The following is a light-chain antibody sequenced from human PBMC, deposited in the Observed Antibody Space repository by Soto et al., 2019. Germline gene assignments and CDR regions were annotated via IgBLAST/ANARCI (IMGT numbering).Light chain of an antibody. CDR1: QRVGSKY. CDR3: QQRSKWPIT. V-gene: IGKV3-11*01. CDR2: DTS. Sequence: EIVLTQSPGTRSLSPGERATLSCRASQRVGSKYLAWYQQKPGQAPRLLIYDTSNRATGIPSRFSGSASGTDFTLTISSLETEDFAVYYCQQRSKWPITFGQGTRLEIK. J-gene: IGKJ5*01.